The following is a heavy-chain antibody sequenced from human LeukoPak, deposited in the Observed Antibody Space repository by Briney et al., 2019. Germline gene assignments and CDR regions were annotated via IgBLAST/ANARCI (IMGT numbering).Heavy chain of an antibody. CDR3: AKDLALVRGYCSGGSCYPFDY. V-gene: IGHV3-30-3*01. CDR1: GFTFSSYA. Sequence: GGSLRLSCAASGFTFSSYAMHWVRQAPGKGLEWVAVISYDGSNKYYADSVKGRFTISRDNSKNTLYLQMNSLRAGDTAVYYCAKDLALVRGYCSGGSCYPFDYWGQGTLVTVSS. D-gene: IGHD2-15*01. J-gene: IGHJ4*02. CDR2: ISYDGSNK.